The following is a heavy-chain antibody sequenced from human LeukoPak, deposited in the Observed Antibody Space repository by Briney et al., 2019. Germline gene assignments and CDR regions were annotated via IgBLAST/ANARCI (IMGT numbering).Heavy chain of an antibody. V-gene: IGHV1-2*02. CDR1: GYTFTNYY. Sequence: ASVKVSCKASGYTFTNYYMHWVRQAPGQGLEWMGIINPNSGGTKYAQKFQGRVTMTRDTSISTAYMELSRLRSDDTAVYYCAFFEYSSSSSHYWGQGTLVTVSS. D-gene: IGHD6-6*01. CDR3: AFFEYSSSSSHY. CDR2: INPNSGGT. J-gene: IGHJ4*02.